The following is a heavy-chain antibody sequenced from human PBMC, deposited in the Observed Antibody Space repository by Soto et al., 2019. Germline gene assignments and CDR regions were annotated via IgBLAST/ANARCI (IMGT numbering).Heavy chain of an antibody. CDR3: ANDLFPLQPYYYYGMDV. CDR2: IWYDGSYK. J-gene: IGHJ6*02. V-gene: IGHV3-30*02. CDR1: GFTFSTYG. D-gene: IGHD4-4*01. Sequence: GGSLRLSCAASGFTFSTYGMHWVRQAPGKGLEWVSVIWYDGSYKFYADSVKGRFTISRDNSKNTLYLQMNSLRAEDTAVYYCANDLFPLQPYYYYGMDVWGQGTTVTVSS.